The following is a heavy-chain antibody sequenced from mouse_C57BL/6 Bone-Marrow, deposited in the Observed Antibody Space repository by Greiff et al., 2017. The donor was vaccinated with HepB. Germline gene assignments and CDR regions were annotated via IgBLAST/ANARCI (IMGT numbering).Heavy chain of an antibody. CDR1: GYSITSGYY. CDR3: ARDEGFAY. Sequence: VQLKESGPGLVKPSQSLSLTCSVTGYSITSGYYWNWIRQFPGNKLEWMGYISYDGSNNYNPSLKNRISITRDTSTNQFFLKLNSVTTEDTATYYCARDEGFAYWGQGTLVTVSA. J-gene: IGHJ3*01. CDR2: ISYDGSN. V-gene: IGHV3-6*01.